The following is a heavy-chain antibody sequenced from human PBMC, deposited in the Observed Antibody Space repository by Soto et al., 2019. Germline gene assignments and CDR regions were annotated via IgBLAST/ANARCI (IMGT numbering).Heavy chain of an antibody. V-gene: IGHV3-15*01. D-gene: IGHD5-12*01. CDR3: TKLEDIVATIFGRGY. CDR2: IKSKTDGGTT. CDR1: GFTFSNAW. Sequence: PGGSLRLSCAASGFTFSNAWMSWVRQAPGKGLEWVGRIKSKTDGGTTDYAAPVKGRFTISRDDSKNTLYLQMNSLKTEDTAVYYCTKLEDIVATIFGRGYWGQGTLVTVSS. J-gene: IGHJ4*02.